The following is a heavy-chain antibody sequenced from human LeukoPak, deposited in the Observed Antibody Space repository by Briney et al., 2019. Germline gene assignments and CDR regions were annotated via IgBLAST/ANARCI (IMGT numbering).Heavy chain of an antibody. CDR3: AREATMQRLNWFDP. CDR2: IYYSGST. Sequence: SETLSLTCTVSGGSISSGDYYWTWIRQHPGKGLEWIGNIYYSGSTYHNPSLKSRFTISVDTSKNQFSLKLSSVTAADTAVYYCAREATMQRLNWFDPWGQGTLVTVSS. CDR1: GGSISSGDYY. D-gene: IGHD6-25*01. J-gene: IGHJ5*02. V-gene: IGHV4-31*03.